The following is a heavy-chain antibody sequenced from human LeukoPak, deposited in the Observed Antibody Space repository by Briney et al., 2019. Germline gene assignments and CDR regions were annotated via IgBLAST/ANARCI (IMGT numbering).Heavy chain of an antibody. Sequence: GGSLRLSCAASGFTFSSYNMNWVRQAPGKGLEWVSSISSSSSYIYYADSVKGRFTISRDNAKNTLYLQMNSLGAEDTAVYYCARVARGETYYDFWSGFDYWGQGTLVTVSS. CDR2: ISSSSSYI. D-gene: IGHD3-3*01. CDR3: ARVARGETYYDFWSGFDY. V-gene: IGHV3-21*01. CDR1: GFTFSSYN. J-gene: IGHJ4*02.